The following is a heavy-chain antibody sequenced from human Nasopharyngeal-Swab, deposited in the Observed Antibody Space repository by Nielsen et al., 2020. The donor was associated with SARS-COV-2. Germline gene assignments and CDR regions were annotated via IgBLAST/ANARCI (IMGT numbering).Heavy chain of an antibody. Sequence: SDTLSLPFTVSGGSISSYYWSWIRQPPGKGLEWIGYIYYSGSTNYNPSLKSRVTISVDTSKNQFSLKLSSVTAADTAVYYCARSETSRVLTFLFDYWGQGTLVTVSS. V-gene: IGHV4-59*01. J-gene: IGHJ4*02. CDR1: GGSISSYY. CDR2: IYYSGST. CDR3: ARSETSRVLTFLFDY. D-gene: IGHD2/OR15-2a*01.